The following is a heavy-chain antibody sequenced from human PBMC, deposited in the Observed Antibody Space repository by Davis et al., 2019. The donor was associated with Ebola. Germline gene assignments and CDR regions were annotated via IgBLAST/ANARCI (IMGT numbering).Heavy chain of an antibody. D-gene: IGHD5-18*01. Sequence: LSLTCAASGFTFEYYHMIWVRQAPGKGLEWVARIRNKGNSYTTEYAASVKGRFTISRDDSENSHYLQMNSLKTEDTAVYYCARGSVGTAFRAFDIWGQGTMVTVSS. CDR3: ARGSVGTAFRAFDI. CDR1: GFTFEYYH. J-gene: IGHJ3*02. CDR2: IRNKGNSYTT. V-gene: IGHV3-72*01.